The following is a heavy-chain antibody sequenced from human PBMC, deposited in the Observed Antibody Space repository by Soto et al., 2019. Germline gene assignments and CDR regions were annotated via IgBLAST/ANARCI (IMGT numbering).Heavy chain of an antibody. CDR2: ISSSSSTI. D-gene: IGHD2-21*01. CDR3: ARLDVVIAN. Sequence: TGXSLRLSCAASGFTFSSYSMNWVRQAPGKGLEWVSYISSSSSTIYYADSVKGRFTISRDNAKNSLYLQMNSLRAEDTAVYYCARLDVVIANCGQGTLVTXSS. CDR1: GFTFSSYS. V-gene: IGHV3-48*01. J-gene: IGHJ4*02.